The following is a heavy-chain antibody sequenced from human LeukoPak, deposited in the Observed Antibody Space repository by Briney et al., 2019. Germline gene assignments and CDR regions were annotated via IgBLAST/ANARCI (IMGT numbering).Heavy chain of an antibody. CDR1: GGSISSGSYY. CDR3: ARVRAGAFDI. CDR2: IYYSGST. V-gene: IGHV4-61*01. J-gene: IGHJ3*02. Sequence: SETLSLTCTVSGGSISSGSYYWSWIRQPPGKGLEWIGYIYYSGSTNYNPSLKSRVTISVDTSKNQFSLKLSSVTAADTGVDYCARVRAGAFDIWGQGTMVTVSS.